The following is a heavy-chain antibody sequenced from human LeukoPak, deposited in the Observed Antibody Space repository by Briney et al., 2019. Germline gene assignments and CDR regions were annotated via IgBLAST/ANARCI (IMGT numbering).Heavy chain of an antibody. CDR2: ISSSSSYI. V-gene: IGHV3-21*01. Sequence: PGGSLRRSCAASGFTCSSYSMNWVRQAPGKGLEWVSSISSSSSYIYYADSVKGRFTISRDNAKNSLYLQMNSLRAEDTAVYYCARDFYSARGAYYDFWSGYPSPYYFDYWGQGTLVTVSS. CDR3: ARDFYSARGAYYDFWSGYPSPYYFDY. J-gene: IGHJ4*02. CDR1: GFTCSSYS. D-gene: IGHD3-3*01.